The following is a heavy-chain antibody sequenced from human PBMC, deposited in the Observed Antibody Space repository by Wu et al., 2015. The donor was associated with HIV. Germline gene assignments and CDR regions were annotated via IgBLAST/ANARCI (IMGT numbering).Heavy chain of an antibody. CDR2: INPNSGGT. D-gene: IGHD3-10*01. CDR3: ARGDYYGSASYSSAYYYGMDV. CDR1: GYTFTGYY. J-gene: IGHJ6*02. Sequence: QVQLVQSGAEVKKPGASVKVSCKASGYTFTGYYMHWVRQAPGQGLEWMGWINPNSGGTNYAQKFQGRVTMTRDTSISTAYMELSRLRSDDTAVYYCARGDYYGSASYSSAYYYGMDVWGQGTTVTVSS. V-gene: IGHV1-2*02.